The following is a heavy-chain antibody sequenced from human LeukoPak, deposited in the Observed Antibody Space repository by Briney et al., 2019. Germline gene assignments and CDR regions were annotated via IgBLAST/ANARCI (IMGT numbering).Heavy chain of an antibody. V-gene: IGHV3-66*02. J-gene: IGHJ4*02. Sequence: GGSLRLSCAASEFIVTNYHMNWVRQAPGKGLEWVSNIFDDGTTYYADSVKGRFTISRDISKNTAYLQMNSLRVEDTAVYYCARDPNKGYAFLDYWGQGTVVTVSS. CDR2: IFDDGTT. CDR3: ARDPNKGYAFLDY. D-gene: IGHD2-8*01. CDR1: EFIVTNYH.